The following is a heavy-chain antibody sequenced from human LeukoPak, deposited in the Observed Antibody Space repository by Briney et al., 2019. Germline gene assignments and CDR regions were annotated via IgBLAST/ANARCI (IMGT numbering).Heavy chain of an antibody. D-gene: IGHD6-13*01. J-gene: IGHJ4*02. CDR1: GGSITNGDYY. CDR3: VGGTSSSYKD. Sequence: SQTLSLTCTVSGGSITNGDYYWSWNRQHPGNGLEWIGYIYYTGSTHYNPSLKSRVSMSVDTSKNQFSLRLSSVTAADTAVYYCVGGTSSSYKDWGQGTLVTVSS. CDR2: IYYTGST. V-gene: IGHV4-31*03.